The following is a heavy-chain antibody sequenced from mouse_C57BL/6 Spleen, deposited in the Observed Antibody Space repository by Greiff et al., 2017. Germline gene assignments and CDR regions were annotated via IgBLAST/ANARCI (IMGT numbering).Heavy chain of an antibody. Sequence: EVKVVESGEGLVKPGGSLKLSCAASGFTFSSYAMSWVRQTPEKRLEWVAYISSGGDYIYYADTVKGRFTISRDNARNTLYLQMSSLKSEDTAMYYCTRDREEGGYFDYWGQGTTLTVSS. D-gene: IGHD2-14*01. V-gene: IGHV5-9-1*02. CDR1: GFTFSSYA. J-gene: IGHJ2*01. CDR2: ISSGGDYI. CDR3: TRDREEGGYFDY.